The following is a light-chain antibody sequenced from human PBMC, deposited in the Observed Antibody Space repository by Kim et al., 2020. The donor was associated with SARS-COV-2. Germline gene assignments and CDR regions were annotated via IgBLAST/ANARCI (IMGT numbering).Light chain of an antibody. CDR3: QAWDSSTAV. V-gene: IGLV3-1*01. CDR1: KLGDKY. Sequence: SVSPGQTASITCSGDKLGDKYACWYQQKPGQSPVVVIYQDSKRPSGIPERFSGSNSGNTATLTISGTQAMDEADYYCQAWDSSTAVFGTGTQLTVL. J-gene: IGLJ1*01. CDR2: QDS.